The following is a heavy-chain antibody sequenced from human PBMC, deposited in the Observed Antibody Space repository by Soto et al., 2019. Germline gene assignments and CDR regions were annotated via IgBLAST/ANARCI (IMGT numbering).Heavy chain of an antibody. CDR1: GATFSSYA. J-gene: IGHJ4*02. CDR2: IVPTVDTS. CDR3: VRVVAIPGYPDN. V-gene: IGHV1-69*06. D-gene: IGHD5-12*01. Sequence: SVKVSCKTSGATFSSYAITWVRQAPGRGLEWMGGIVPTVDTSTYAQKFQGRVTITADKFTNTVYMELSSLRSDDTAVYYCVRVVAIPGYPDNWGQGTLVTVSS.